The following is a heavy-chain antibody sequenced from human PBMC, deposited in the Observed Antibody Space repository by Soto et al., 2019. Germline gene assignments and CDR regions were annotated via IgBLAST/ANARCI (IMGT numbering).Heavy chain of an antibody. CDR1: GFTFSSYA. D-gene: IGHD6-13*01. V-gene: IGHV3-64D*08. CDR2: ISSNGGST. CDR3: VNGGQQLVPESYYYYYGMDV. Sequence: GGSLRLSCSASGFTFSSYAMHWVRQAPGKGLEYVSAISSNGGSTYYADSVKGRFTISRDNSKNTLYLQMSSLRAEDTAVYYCVNGGQQLVPESYYYYYGMDVWGQGTTVTVSS. J-gene: IGHJ6*02.